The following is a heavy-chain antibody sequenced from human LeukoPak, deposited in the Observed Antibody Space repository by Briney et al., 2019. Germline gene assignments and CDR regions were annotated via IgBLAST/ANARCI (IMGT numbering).Heavy chain of an antibody. CDR3: ARDFISSWYDPQLYYYYYMDV. D-gene: IGHD6-13*01. CDR1: GYTLTELS. CDR2: FDPEDGET. J-gene: IGHJ6*03. V-gene: IGHV1-24*01. Sequence: GASVKVSCKVSGYTLTELSMHWVRQAPGKGLEWMGGFDPEDGETIYAQKFQGRVTMTEDTSTDTAYMELSSLRSEDTAVYYCARDFISSWYDPQLYYYYYMDVWGKGTTVTVSS.